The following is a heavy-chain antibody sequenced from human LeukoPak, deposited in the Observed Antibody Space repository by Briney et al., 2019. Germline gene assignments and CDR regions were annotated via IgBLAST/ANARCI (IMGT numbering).Heavy chain of an antibody. CDR3: ARQYFDY. Sequence: GGSLRLSCEASGFTFSSYAMSWVRQAPGKGLEWVANIKQDGSEKYYVDSVKGRFTISRDNAKNSLYLQMNSLRAEDTAVYYCARQYFDYWGQGTLVTVSS. V-gene: IGHV3-7*03. J-gene: IGHJ4*02. CDR1: GFTFSSYA. CDR2: IKQDGSEK.